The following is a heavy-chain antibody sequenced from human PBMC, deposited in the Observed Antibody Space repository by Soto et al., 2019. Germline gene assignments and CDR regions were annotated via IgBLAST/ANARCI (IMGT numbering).Heavy chain of an antibody. CDR3: ARVAPIPFGGHDH. Sequence: QVQLVESGGGVVQPGRSLRLSCAASGFTFSSYGMHWVRQAPGKGLEWVAIIWHDGNNKYYADSVKGRFTISRDNSKNTLYLQMTSLRAEDTAVYYCARVAPIPFGGHDHWGQGTLVTVSS. J-gene: IGHJ4*02. CDR1: GFTFSSYG. V-gene: IGHV3-33*01. D-gene: IGHD3-16*01. CDR2: IWHDGNNK.